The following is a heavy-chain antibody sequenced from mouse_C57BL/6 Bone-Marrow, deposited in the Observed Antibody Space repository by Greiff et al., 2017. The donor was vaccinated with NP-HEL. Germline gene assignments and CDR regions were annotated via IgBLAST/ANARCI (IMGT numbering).Heavy chain of an antibody. Sequence: VQLQQPGAELVKPGASVKLSCKASGYTFTSYWMHWVKQRPGQGLEWIGMIHPNSGSTNYNEKFKSKATLTVDKSSSTAYMQLSSLTSEDSAVYYGARVLLRSYAMDYWGQGTSVTVSS. CDR3: ARVLLRSYAMDY. CDR2: IHPNSGST. J-gene: IGHJ4*01. D-gene: IGHD1-1*01. V-gene: IGHV1-64*01. CDR1: GYTFTSYW.